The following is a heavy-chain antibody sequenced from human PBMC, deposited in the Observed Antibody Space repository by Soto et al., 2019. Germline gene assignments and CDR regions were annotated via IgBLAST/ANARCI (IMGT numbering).Heavy chain of an antibody. Sequence: VASVKVSCKASGYTFGNNDISWVRQATGQGLEWMGWMNPNSGNTGYAQKFQGRVTMTRNTSISTAYMELSSLRSDDTAIYYCARMATSGTLNWFDPWGQGTLVTVS. J-gene: IGHJ5*02. CDR2: MNPNSGNT. CDR1: GYTFGNND. CDR3: ARMATSGTLNWFDP. V-gene: IGHV1-8*01.